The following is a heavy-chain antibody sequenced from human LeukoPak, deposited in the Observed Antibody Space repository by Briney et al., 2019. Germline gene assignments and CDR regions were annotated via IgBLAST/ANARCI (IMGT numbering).Heavy chain of an antibody. Sequence: ASVKVSCKASGYTFTGYYLHWVRQAPGQGLEWMGWINPNNGVTNYAQNFQGRVTMTRDTSISTAYMELSSLRSDDTAVFYCVREGGTYAFDYWGQGTLVTVSS. J-gene: IGHJ4*02. CDR1: GYTFTGYY. CDR3: VREGGTYAFDY. V-gene: IGHV1-2*02. CDR2: INPNNGVT. D-gene: IGHD1-26*01.